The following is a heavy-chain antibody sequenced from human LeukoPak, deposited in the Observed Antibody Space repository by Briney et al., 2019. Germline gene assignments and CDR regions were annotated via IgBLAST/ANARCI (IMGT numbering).Heavy chain of an antibody. J-gene: IGHJ3*02. CDR3: AHEWWVNAFDI. V-gene: IGHV2-5*01. CDR1: GGSISSYDW. Sequence: KPSETLSLTCTVSGGSISSYDWSWIRQPPGKGLEWLALIYWNDDKRYSPSLKSRLTITKDTSKNQVVLTMTNMDPVDTATYYCAHEWWVNAFDIWGQGTMVTVSS. D-gene: IGHD2-15*01. CDR2: IYWNDDK.